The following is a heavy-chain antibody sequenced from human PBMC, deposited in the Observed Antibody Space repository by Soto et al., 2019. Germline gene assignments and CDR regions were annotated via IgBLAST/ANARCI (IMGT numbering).Heavy chain of an antibody. V-gene: IGHV4-4*02. CDR2: IFHSGTT. Sequence: QVQLQESGPGLVKPSGTLSLTCAVSGGSISSNYWWSWVRQPPGKGLEWIGEIFHSGTTNYNPSLKSRVTISMDXSDNQFSLKLNSVTAADTAVYYCARNPFDYWGQGTLVTVSS. CDR1: GGSISSNYW. CDR3: ARNPFDY. J-gene: IGHJ4*02.